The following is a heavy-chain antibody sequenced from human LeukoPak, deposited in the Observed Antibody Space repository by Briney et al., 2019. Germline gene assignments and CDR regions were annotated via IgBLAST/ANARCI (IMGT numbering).Heavy chain of an antibody. D-gene: IGHD4-23*01. J-gene: IGHJ4*02. CDR3: ARDLGGGPPGY. V-gene: IGHV3-7*01. Sequence: GGSLRLSCAAPGFTFSNYWMSWVRQAPGKGLEWVANIKEDGSEKYYVDSVKGRFTISRDNAKNSLYLQMNSLRAEDSAVYYCARDLGGGPPGYWGQGTLVTVSS. CDR2: IKEDGSEK. CDR1: GFTFSNYW.